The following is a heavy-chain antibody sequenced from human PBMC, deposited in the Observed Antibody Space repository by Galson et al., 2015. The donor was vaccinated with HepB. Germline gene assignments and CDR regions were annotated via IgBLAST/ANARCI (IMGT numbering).Heavy chain of an antibody. J-gene: IGHJ6*02. Sequence: LEWVAVILYDGSNRHYVDSVKGRFTISRDKSKNTLYLQMNNLRVEDTAVYYCAKAGTYYYDNRGRYGLDVWGQGTTVTVSS. D-gene: IGHD3-22*01. CDR3: AKAGTYYYDNRGRYGLDV. V-gene: IGHV3-30*18. CDR2: ILYDGSNR.